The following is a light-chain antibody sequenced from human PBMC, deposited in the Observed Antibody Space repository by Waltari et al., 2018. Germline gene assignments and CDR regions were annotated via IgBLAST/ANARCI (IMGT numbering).Light chain of an antibody. CDR2: EVS. J-gene: IGLJ2*01. CDR1: SSDVGGYNY. V-gene: IGLV2-14*01. Sequence: QSALTQPASVSGSPGQSITISCTGTSSDVGGYNYVSWYQQHPGKPPTTWLYEVSYRPSGVSTRFSGSKSGNTASLTISGLQAEDEADYYCNSYTNSKTQIFGGGTKLTVL. CDR3: NSYTNSKTQI.